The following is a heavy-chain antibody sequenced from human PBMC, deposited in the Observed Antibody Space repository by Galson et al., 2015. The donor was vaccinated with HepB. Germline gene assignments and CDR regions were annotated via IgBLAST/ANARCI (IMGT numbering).Heavy chain of an antibody. Sequence: SLRLSCAASGFTLSTYSMYWVRQAPGKGLEWVSVMSYDGTNKYYGGSVKGRFTVSRDTSKNTMFLQMNSLTIDDTAMYYCARGGLRAVAGTKCDYWGQGTLVTVSS. CDR1: GFTLSTYS. CDR3: ARGGLRAVAGTKCDY. CDR2: MSYDGTNK. V-gene: IGHV3-30*03. D-gene: IGHD6-19*01. J-gene: IGHJ4*02.